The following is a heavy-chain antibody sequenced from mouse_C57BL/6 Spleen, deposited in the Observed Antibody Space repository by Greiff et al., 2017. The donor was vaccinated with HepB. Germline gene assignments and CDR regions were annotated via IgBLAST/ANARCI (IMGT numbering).Heavy chain of an antibody. V-gene: IGHV5-6*01. J-gene: IGHJ4*01. Sequence: EVMLVESGGDLVKPGGSLKLSCAASGFTFSSYGMSWVRQTPDKRLEWVATISSGGSYTYYPDSVKGRFTISRDNAKNTLYLQMSSLKSEDTAMYYCARQGPTYYDYDEDAMDYWGQGTSVTVSS. D-gene: IGHD2-4*01. CDR1: GFTFSSYG. CDR2: ISSGGSYT. CDR3: ARQGPTYYDYDEDAMDY.